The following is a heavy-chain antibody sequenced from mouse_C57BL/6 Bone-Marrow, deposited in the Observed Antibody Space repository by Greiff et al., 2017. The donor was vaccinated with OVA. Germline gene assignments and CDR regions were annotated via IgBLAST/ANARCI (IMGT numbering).Heavy chain of an antibody. D-gene: IGHD1-1*01. V-gene: IGHV1-19*01. CDR2: INPYNGGT. CDR3: ARDITTVVATRYFDV. Sequence: VQLQQSGPVLVKPGASVKMSCKASGYTFTDYYMNWVKQSPGKSLEWIGVINPYNGGTSYNQKFKGKATLTVDKSSSTAYMELNSLTSEDSAVYYCARDITTVVATRYFDVWGTGTTVTVSS. J-gene: IGHJ1*03. CDR1: GYTFTDYY.